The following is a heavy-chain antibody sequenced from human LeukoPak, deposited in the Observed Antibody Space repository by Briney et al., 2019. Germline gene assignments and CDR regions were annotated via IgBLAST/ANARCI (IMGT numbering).Heavy chain of an antibody. CDR2: INDNGHS. Sequence: SETLSLTCAVSGGSMKDYYWSWIRQPPGKGLQWIAYINDNGHSGYNPSLESRVTISVDTSKNHFSLRLRSVTAADTAVYYCARESADYERGSFSDYWGQGILVTVSS. V-gene: IGHV4-59*12. CDR3: ARESADYERGSFSDY. J-gene: IGHJ4*02. CDR1: GGSMKDYY. D-gene: IGHD3-16*01.